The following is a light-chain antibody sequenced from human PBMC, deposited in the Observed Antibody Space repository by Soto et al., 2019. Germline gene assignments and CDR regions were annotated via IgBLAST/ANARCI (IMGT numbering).Light chain of an antibody. V-gene: IGKV3-15*01. CDR3: QQYNNWPLYT. CDR2: DAS. J-gene: IGKJ2*01. Sequence: EIVMTQSPATLSVSPGERATLSCRASQSVSGNLAWYQQRPGRAPRLLIYDASTRATDIPARFSGSGSGTEFTLTISSLQSEDFAVYYCQQYNNWPLYTFGQGTKLEIK. CDR1: QSVSGN.